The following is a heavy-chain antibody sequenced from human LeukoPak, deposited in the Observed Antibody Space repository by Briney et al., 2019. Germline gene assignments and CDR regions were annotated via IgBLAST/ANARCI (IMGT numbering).Heavy chain of an antibody. J-gene: IGHJ4*02. CDR2: IIPNSGGT. V-gene: IGHV1-2*02. Sequence: ASVKVSCKASGYIFTAYYIHWVRQAPGQGLEWMGWIIPNSGGTNYAQKLQGRVTMTSGTSISTAYMELTSLKSDDTAVYYCAREGGNGGFDYWGQGTLVTVSS. CDR3: AREGGNGGFDY. CDR1: GYIFTAYY. D-gene: IGHD2-15*01.